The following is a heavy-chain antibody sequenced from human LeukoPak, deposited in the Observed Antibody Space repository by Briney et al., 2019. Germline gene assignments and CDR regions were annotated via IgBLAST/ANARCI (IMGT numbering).Heavy chain of an antibody. Sequence: GGSLRLSCAASGITFSSYAMTWVRQAPGKGLEWVSTINGIGGTTYYADSVKGRFTISRDNSKNTLYLQMDSLRADDTAVYFCANQYGAYAKFDYWGQGTLVTVSS. J-gene: IGHJ4*02. D-gene: IGHD4-17*01. CDR1: GITFSSYA. CDR2: INGIGGTT. V-gene: IGHV3-23*01. CDR3: ANQYGAYAKFDY.